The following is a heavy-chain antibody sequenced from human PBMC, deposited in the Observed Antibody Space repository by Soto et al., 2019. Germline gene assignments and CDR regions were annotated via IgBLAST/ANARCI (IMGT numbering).Heavy chain of an antibody. Sequence: GGSLRLSCAASGFTFSSYGMHWVRQAPGKGLEWVAVIWYDGSNKYYADSVKGRFTISRDNSKNTLYLQMNSLRAEDTAVYYCARTRRWLETFDYWGQGTLVTVSS. CDR3: ARTRRWLETFDY. V-gene: IGHV3-33*01. CDR2: IWYDGSNK. J-gene: IGHJ4*02. CDR1: GFTFSSYG. D-gene: IGHD6-19*01.